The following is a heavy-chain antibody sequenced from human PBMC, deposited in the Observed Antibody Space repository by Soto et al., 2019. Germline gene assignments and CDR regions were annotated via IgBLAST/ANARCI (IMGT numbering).Heavy chain of an antibody. J-gene: IGHJ4*02. Sequence: QVQLQESGPGLVKPSETLSLTCTVSGGSISSHYWSWIRQPAGKGLEWIWRIYLSGNTKINPSLKNRVTMSVDASKHQFSLNLKSVTAADTAVYYCAKELKPYNSGWYFALSGGQGTLVTVSS. D-gene: IGHD6-19*01. CDR1: GGSISSHY. CDR2: IYLSGNT. V-gene: IGHV4-4*07. CDR3: AKELKPYNSGWYFALS.